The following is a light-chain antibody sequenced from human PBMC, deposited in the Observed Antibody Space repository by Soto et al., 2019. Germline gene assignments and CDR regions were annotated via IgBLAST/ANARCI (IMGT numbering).Light chain of an antibody. V-gene: IGKV3-20*01. CDR2: GVS. J-gene: IGKJ1*01. CDR3: QQHGSSPWT. CDR1: QTVSGSH. Sequence: EIVLTQSACTLSLSRGERATLSCGASQTVSGSHLAWYQQKSGQAPRLLIYGVSSRATGIPDRFSGSWYGTDFTLTISRLETEDSAVYYCQQHGSSPWTFGQGTQLDIK.